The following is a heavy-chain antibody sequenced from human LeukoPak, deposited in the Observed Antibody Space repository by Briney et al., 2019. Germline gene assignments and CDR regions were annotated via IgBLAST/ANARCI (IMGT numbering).Heavy chain of an antibody. CDR1: GFTFSSHA. Sequence: GGSLRLSCAASGFTFSSHAMSWVRQAPGKGLEWVSAISGSGGSTYYADSVKGRFTISRDNSKNTLYLQMNSLRAEDTAVYYCAKDSSIHLNYDFWSGYSRFDYWGQGTLVTVSS. J-gene: IGHJ4*02. D-gene: IGHD3-3*01. CDR2: ISGSGGST. V-gene: IGHV3-23*01. CDR3: AKDSSIHLNYDFWSGYSRFDY.